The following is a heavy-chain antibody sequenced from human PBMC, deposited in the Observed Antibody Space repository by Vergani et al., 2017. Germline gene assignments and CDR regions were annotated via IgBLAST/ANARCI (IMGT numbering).Heavy chain of an antibody. CDR1: GFDFSSYI. J-gene: IGHJ4*02. CDR2: VSTGTKSQ. CDR3: AKDRRSTTLIILVVMAY. V-gene: IGHV3-48*01. Sequence: QLVESGGGWVQPGGSLRLSCVVSGFDFSSYIMNWVRQAPGKGLEWVSFVSTGTKSQSYAESVKGRFTISRDNSKNTLYLQMNSLRAEDTAVYYCAKDRRSTTLIILVVMAYWGQGTLVTVSS. D-gene: IGHD3-22*01.